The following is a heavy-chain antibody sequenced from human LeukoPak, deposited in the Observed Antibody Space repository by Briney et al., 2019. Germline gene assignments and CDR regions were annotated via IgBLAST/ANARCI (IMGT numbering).Heavy chain of an antibody. CDR3: AKEEYSARYYYYGMDV. Sequence: GGSLRLSCAASGFTFSSYAMSWVRQAPGKGLEWVSAISGGGDSTFYADSVKGRFTISRDNSKNTLYLQMSSLRAEDTAIYYCAKEEYSARYYYYGMDVWGQGTTVTVSS. CDR2: ISGGGDST. V-gene: IGHV3-23*01. CDR1: GFTFSSYA. J-gene: IGHJ6*02. D-gene: IGHD4-4*01.